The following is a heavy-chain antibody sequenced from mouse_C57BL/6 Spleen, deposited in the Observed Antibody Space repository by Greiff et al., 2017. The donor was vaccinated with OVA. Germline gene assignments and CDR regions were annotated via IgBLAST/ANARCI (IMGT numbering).Heavy chain of an antibody. CDR2: ISYDGSN. CDR1: GYSITSGYY. Sequence: ESGPGLVKPSQSLSLTCSVTGYSITSGYYWNWIRQSPGNKLEWMGYISYDGSNNYNPSLKNRISITRDTSKNQFFLKLNSVTTEDTATYYCARERYFDVWGTGTTVTVSS. CDR3: ARERYFDV. V-gene: IGHV3-6*01. J-gene: IGHJ1*03.